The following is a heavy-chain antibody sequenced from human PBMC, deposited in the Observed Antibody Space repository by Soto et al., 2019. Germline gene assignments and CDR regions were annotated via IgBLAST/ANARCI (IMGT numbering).Heavy chain of an antibody. CDR2: IGTAGDT. Sequence: EVQLVESGGGLVQPGGSLRLSCAASGFTFSSYDMHWVRQATGKGLEWVSAIGTAGDTYYPGSVKGRFTISRENAQNSLYLQMNSLRAGDTAVYYCAREGGRGWFDTWGQVHLVTVSS. CDR1: GFTFSSYD. D-gene: IGHD6-25*01. J-gene: IGHJ5*02. V-gene: IGHV3-13*01. CDR3: AREGGRGWFDT.